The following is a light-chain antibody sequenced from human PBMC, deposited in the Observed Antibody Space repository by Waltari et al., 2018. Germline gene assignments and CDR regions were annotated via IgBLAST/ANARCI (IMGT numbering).Light chain of an antibody. CDR2: DNN. Sequence: QSVLPQPPSVSAAPRPKVTISCSGSSSNIGTRYVLWYQRVPGTAPKLLIYDNNKRPSGVSDRFSGSKSGTSASLAITELQTGDEADYYCGAWDSSLSAGLFGGGTRLTVL. CDR1: SSNIGTRY. J-gene: IGLJ2*01. V-gene: IGLV1-51*01. CDR3: GAWDSSLSAGL.